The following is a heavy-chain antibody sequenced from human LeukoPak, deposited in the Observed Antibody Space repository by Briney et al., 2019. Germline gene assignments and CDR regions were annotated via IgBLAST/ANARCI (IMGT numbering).Heavy chain of an antibody. D-gene: IGHD2-2*02. V-gene: IGHV3-33*06. CDR3: AKYCSSASCYIY. J-gene: IGHJ4*02. CDR1: GFTFSSYG. Sequence: PGGSLRLSCAASGFTFSSYGMHWVRQAPGKGLEWVAVIWYDGSNKYYADSVKGRFTISRDNSKNTLYLQMNSLRAEDTAVYYCAKYCSSASCYIYWGQGTLVTVSS. CDR2: IWYDGSNK.